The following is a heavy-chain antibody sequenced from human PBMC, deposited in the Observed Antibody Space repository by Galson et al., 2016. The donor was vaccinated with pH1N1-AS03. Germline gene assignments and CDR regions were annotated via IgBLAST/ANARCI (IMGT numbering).Heavy chain of an antibody. CDR3: ARGYCGGGSCHNWGGMDV. D-gene: IGHD2-15*01. J-gene: IGHJ6*02. CDR2: ISYDGVTE. CDR1: GFTFSRYP. Sequence: SLRLSCAASGFTFSRYPIHWVRQAPGKGPEWEALISYDGVTEHYADSVKGRFTISRDNFKNTVYLQMNSLRADDTAVYYCARGYCGGGSCHNWGGMDVWGQGTTVTVSS. V-gene: IGHV3-30*03.